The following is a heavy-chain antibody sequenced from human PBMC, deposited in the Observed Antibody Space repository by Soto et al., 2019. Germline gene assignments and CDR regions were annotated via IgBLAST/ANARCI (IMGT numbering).Heavy chain of an antibody. Sequence: AAGGTSRRYGRSCIRQKQGKGLEWVANIKPQGSEKWYVDSVKGRFTISRDNAKNSLYLQMNSLRVEDTAVYYCVMVDDDDSIGALLHAFDIWVNRSTVTVSS. CDR2: IKPQGSEK. D-gene: IGHD6-19*01. CDR1: GGTSRRYG. V-gene: IGHV3-7*04. CDR3: VMVDDDDSIGALLHAFDI. J-gene: IGHJ3*02.